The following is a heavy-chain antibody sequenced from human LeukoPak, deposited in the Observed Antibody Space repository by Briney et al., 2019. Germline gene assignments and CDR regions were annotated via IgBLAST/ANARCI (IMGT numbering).Heavy chain of an antibody. J-gene: IGHJ4*02. CDR2: IKSKTDGGTT. V-gene: IGHV3-15*05. D-gene: IGHD6-19*01. CDR3: ARTYSSFDY. CDR1: GFTFSNAW. Sequence: AGGSLRLSCAASGFTFSNAWMSWVRQAPGKGLEWVGRIKSKTDGGTTEYAAPVKGRFTISRDNTKNTLYLQMNSLRAEDTAVYYCARTYSSFDYWGQGTLVTVSS.